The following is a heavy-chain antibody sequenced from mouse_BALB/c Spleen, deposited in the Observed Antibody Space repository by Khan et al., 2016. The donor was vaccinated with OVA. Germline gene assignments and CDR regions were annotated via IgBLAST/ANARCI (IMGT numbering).Heavy chain of an antibody. CDR3: VRAGYGAFAY. D-gene: IGHD1-1*02. J-gene: IGHJ3*01. Sequence: EVELVESGGGLVKPGGSLKLSCAASGFTFSDYYMYWVRQTPEKRLEWVATISDGGTSTYSPDSVKGRFTISRDNAKNSLYLQMSSLNSEDTTIFYCVRAGYGAFAYWGQGTLVTVSA. CDR1: GFTFSDYY. V-gene: IGHV5-4*02. CDR2: ISDGGTST.